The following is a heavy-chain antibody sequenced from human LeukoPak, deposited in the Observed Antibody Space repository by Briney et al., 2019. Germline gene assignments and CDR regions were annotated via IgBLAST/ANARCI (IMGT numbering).Heavy chain of an antibody. CDR2: SFHNGIT. D-gene: IGHD3-16*01. CDR3: ATHYAGLYFGF. J-gene: IGHJ4*02. V-gene: IGHV4-39*01. CDR1: GASIRSNIYY. Sequence: SETLSLTCTVSGASIRSNIYYWGWIPQSPGKGLVWLRSSFHNGITFYNPALSRRVTLSLDASKDHFSLNLTSGTAAATAVFHCATHYAGLYFGFWGEGIL.